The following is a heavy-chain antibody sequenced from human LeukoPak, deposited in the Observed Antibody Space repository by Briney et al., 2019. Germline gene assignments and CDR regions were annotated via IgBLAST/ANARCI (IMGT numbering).Heavy chain of an antibody. CDR2: ISYNESNK. V-gene: IGHV3-30*03. J-gene: IGHJ4*02. CDR3: LRGDRRDY. CDR1: RFTFSSYF. Sequence: GGSLRLSCEASRFTFSSYFLHWIRQAPGKGLEWVVVISYNESNKNYADSVKGQFTISRDNAKDSLYLQMNSLRVEDTAVYYCLRGDRRDYWGQGTLVTVSS.